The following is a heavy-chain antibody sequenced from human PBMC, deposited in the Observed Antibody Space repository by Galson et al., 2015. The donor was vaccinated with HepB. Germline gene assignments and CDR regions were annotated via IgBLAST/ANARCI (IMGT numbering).Heavy chain of an antibody. J-gene: IGHJ4*02. CDR3: ARVSKGFGYCTTTTCNAFNS. Sequence: CAISGDSVSSDTAAWNWIRQSPSRGLEWLGRTFYRSKWYNEYAVSVKSRITISPDTPKNQLSLQLNSVTPEETAVYYCARVSKGFGYCTTTTCNAFNSWGQGTLVTVS. CDR2: TFYRSKWYN. D-gene: IGHD2-8*01. V-gene: IGHV6-1*01. CDR1: GDSVSSDTAA.